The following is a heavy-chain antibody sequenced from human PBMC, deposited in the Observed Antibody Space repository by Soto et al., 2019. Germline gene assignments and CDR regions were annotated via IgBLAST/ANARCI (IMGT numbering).Heavy chain of an antibody. CDR1: GYTFTSYC. CDR2: TDPSGVST. D-gene: IGHD3-16*01. CDR3: ARSPPWGSALGGWFDP. Sequence: RASVKVSCKAPGYTFTSYCLHWVRQAPGQGLEWMGITDPSGVSTSYAQKFQGRVTMTRDTSTSTVYMELSSLRSDDTAIYFCARSPPWGSALGGWFDPWGQGTLVTVSS. J-gene: IGHJ5*02. V-gene: IGHV1-46*01.